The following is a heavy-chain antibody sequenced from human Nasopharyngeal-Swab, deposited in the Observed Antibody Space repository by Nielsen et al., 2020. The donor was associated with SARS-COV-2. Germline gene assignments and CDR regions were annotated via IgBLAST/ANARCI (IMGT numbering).Heavy chain of an antibody. Sequence: GESLKISCAASGFTVSSNYMSWVRQAPGKGLEWVANIKQDGSEKYYVDSVKGRFTISRDNAKNSLYLQMNSLRAEDTAVYYCARDTTWDGWFGEFFGYWGQGTLVTVSS. D-gene: IGHD3-10*01. CDR1: GFTVSSNY. J-gene: IGHJ4*02. CDR2: IKQDGSEK. CDR3: ARDTTWDGWFGEFFGY. V-gene: IGHV3-7*01.